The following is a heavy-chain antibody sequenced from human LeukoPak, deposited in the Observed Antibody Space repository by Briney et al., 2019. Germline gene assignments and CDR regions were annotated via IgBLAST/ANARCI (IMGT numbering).Heavy chain of an antibody. CDR2: ISYDGSNK. D-gene: IGHD5-12*01. CDR3: ARDPDTLLSGYDAGWFDP. V-gene: IGHV3-30-3*01. Sequence: QAGGSLRLSCAASGFTFSSYAMHWVRQAPGKGLEWVAVISYDGSNKYYADSVKGRFTISRDNSKNTLYLQMNSLRAEDTAVYYCARDPDTLLSGYDAGWFDPWGQGTLVTVSS. J-gene: IGHJ5*02. CDR1: GFTFSSYA.